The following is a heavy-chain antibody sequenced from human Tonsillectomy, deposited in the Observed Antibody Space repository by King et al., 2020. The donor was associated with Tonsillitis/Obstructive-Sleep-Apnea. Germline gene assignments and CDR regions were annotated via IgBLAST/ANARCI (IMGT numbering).Heavy chain of an antibody. CDR3: ARHLGRDCSSTSCYQFDY. CDR2: IDYSGST. CDR1: GGSIRSSTYY. D-gene: IGHD2-2*01. J-gene: IGHJ4*02. V-gene: IGHV4-39*01. Sequence: LQLQESGPGLVKPSETLSLTCIVSGGSIRSSTYYWGWVRQPPGKGLEWIESIDYSGSTYYNPSLKSRVTIFVDTSKNHFSLKLSSVTAADTAVYYCARHLGRDCSSTSCYQFDYWGQGTLVTVSS.